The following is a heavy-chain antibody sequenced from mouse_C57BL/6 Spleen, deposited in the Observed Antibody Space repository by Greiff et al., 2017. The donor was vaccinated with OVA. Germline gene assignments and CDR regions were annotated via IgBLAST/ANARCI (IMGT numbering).Heavy chain of an antibody. CDR3: ARTGNYVRYAMDY. Sequence: VQLQQPGAELVRPGSSVKLSCKASGYTFTSYWMHWVKQRPIQGLEWIGNIDPSDSETHYNQKFKDKATLTVDKSSSTAYMQLSSLTSEDSAVYYCARTGNYVRYAMDYWGQGTSVTVSS. CDR1: GYTFTSYW. D-gene: IGHD2-1*01. CDR2: IDPSDSET. J-gene: IGHJ4*01. V-gene: IGHV1-52*01.